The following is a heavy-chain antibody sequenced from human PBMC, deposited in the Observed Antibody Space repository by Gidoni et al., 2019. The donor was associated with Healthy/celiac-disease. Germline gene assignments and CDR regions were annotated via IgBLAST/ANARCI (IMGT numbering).Heavy chain of an antibody. V-gene: IGHV1-18*01. CDR1: GYTFTSYG. CDR2: ISAYNGNT. J-gene: IGHJ4*02. Sequence: QVQLVQSGAEVKKPGASVKVSCMASGYTFTSYGLSWVRQAPGQGLEWMGWISAYNGNTNYAQKLQGRVTMTTDTSTSTAYMELRSLRSDDTAVYYCARVAYCGGDCYLGMYFDYWGQGTLVTVSS. D-gene: IGHD2-21*01. CDR3: ARVAYCGGDCYLGMYFDY.